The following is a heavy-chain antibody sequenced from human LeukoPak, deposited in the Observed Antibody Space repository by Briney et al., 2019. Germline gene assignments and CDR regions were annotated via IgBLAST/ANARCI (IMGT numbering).Heavy chain of an antibody. J-gene: IGHJ4*02. CDR1: GGSISSSNYY. V-gene: IGHV4-39*01. CDR2: IHYSGST. Sequence: SETLSLTCTVSGGSISSSNYYWAWIRQPPGKGLGWIGTIHYSGSTNYNPSLRSRVTLSVDTSKNQFSLKLSSVTAADTAVYYCARQGAAAGDSDYWGQGTLLTVSS. CDR3: ARQGAAAGDSDY. D-gene: IGHD6-13*01.